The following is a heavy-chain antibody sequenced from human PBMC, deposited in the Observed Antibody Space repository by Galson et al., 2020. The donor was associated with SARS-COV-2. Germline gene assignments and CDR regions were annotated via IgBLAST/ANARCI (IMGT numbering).Heavy chain of an antibody. J-gene: IGHJ4*02. CDR3: ARDGATYYYGSGRHYNVRALEY. CDR1: GYTFSSYG. CDR2: ISAYNGNT. Sequence: ASVKVSCKASGYTFSSYGISWVRQAPGQGLEWMGWISAYNGNTNYAQKLQGRITMTTDTSTSTVYMEVRSLRSDDTAVYYCARDGATYYYGSGRHYNVRALEYWGQGTLVTVSA. D-gene: IGHD3-10*01. V-gene: IGHV1-18*01.